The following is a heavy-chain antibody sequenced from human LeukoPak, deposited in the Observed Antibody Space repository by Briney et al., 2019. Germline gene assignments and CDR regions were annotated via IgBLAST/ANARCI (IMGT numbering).Heavy chain of an antibody. CDR2: INTDGSTT. Sequence: GGSLRLSCVASGFTFSSYWMHWVRQAPGKGLVWVSRINTDGSTTIYADSVKDRFTISRDNAKNTLYLQMSSLRAEDTALYYCARDQSGTFDIWGQGTMVTVSS. CDR1: GFTFSSYW. D-gene: IGHD3-10*01. V-gene: IGHV3-74*01. CDR3: ARDQSGTFDI. J-gene: IGHJ3*02.